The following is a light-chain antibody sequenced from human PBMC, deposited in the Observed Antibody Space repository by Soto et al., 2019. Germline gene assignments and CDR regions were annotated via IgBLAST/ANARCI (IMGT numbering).Light chain of an antibody. J-gene: IGLJ1*01. CDR3: SSYTSTNTLV. CDR2: EVT. V-gene: IGLV2-14*01. Sequence: QSVMTQPGSVSGYPGQSITISCTGGSSDIGGYNYVSWFQQHPGKVPKLMIYEVTNRPSGVSNRFSGSKSGSTASLTISGLQAEDEADDYCSSYTSTNTLVFGTG. CDR1: SSDIGGYNY.